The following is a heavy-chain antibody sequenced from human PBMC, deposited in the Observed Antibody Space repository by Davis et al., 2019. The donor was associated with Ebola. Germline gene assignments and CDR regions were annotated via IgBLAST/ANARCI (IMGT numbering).Heavy chain of an antibody. J-gene: IGHJ3*02. Sequence: ASVKVSCKASGYTFTSYVMHWVRQAPGQRLEWMGWINGYNGNTNYAQKLQGRVTMTTDTSTGTAYMELRSLRSDDTAVYFCARTSIVGTTTTASDIWGQGTKVTVSS. CDR1: GYTFTSYV. CDR3: ARTSIVGTTTTASDI. V-gene: IGHV1-18*01. D-gene: IGHD1-26*01. CDR2: INGYNGNT.